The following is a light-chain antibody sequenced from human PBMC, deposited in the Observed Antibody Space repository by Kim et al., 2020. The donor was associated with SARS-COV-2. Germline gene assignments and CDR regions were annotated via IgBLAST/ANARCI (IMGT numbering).Light chain of an antibody. CDR3: QQYNNWPPYT. V-gene: IGKV3-15*01. CDR2: AAS. Sequence: VSPGDRATRSCRASQSVSSNLAWYQQKPGQSPRLLIYAASIRATGIPARFSGSGSGTEFTLTISSLQSEDFAVYYCQQYNNWPPYTFGQGTKLEI. CDR1: QSVSSN. J-gene: IGKJ2*01.